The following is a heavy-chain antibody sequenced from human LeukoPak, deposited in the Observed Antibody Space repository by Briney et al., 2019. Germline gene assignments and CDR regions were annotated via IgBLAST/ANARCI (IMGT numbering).Heavy chain of an antibody. J-gene: IGHJ4*02. V-gene: IGHV4-39*07. Sequence: SQTLSLTCTVSGGSISSGDYYWSWIRQPPGKGLEWIGSIYYSGSTYYNPSLKSRVTISVDTSKNQFSLKLSSVTAADTAVYYCASWASYGDYVDDYWGQGTLVTVSS. CDR2: IYYSGST. CDR3: ASWASYGDYVDDY. CDR1: GGSISSGDYY. D-gene: IGHD4-17*01.